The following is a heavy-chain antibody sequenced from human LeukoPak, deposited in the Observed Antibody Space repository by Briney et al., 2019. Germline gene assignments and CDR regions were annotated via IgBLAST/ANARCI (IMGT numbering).Heavy chain of an antibody. Sequence: GASVKVSCKASGYTFTSYYMHWVRQAPGQGLERMGIINPSGGSTSYAQKFQGRVTMTRDTSTSTVYMELSSLRSEDTAVYYCASRASPAHLEHVYYYYGMDVWGQGTTVTVSS. D-gene: IGHD6-6*01. CDR2: INPSGGST. CDR3: ASRASPAHLEHVYYYYGMDV. V-gene: IGHV1-46*01. CDR1: GYTFTSYY. J-gene: IGHJ6*02.